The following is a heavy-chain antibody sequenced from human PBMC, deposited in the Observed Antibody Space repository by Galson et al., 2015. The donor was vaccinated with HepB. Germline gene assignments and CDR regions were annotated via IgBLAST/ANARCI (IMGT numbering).Heavy chain of an antibody. D-gene: IGHD6-13*01. CDR3: TRHTGYSRG. J-gene: IGHJ4*02. V-gene: IGHV3-73*01. CDR1: GFTFSGSA. CDR2: IRSKANSYAT. Sequence: SLRLSCATSGFTFSGSAMHWVRQASEKGLEWVGRIRSKANSYATAYAASVKGRFTISRDDSKNTAYLQMNSLKTEDTAVYYCTRHTGYSRGWGQGTLVTVSS.